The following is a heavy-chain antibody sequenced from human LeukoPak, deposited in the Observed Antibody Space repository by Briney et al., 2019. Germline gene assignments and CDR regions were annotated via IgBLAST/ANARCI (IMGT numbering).Heavy chain of an antibody. V-gene: IGHV4-59*01. J-gene: IGHJ4*02. Sequence: SETLSPTCTVSGGSISSYYWSWIRQPPGKGLEWIGYIYYSGSTNYNPSFKSRVTISLDTSKNQFSLKLSSVTAADTAVYYCAGPSSAYEYWGQGILVTVSS. CDR3: AGPSSAYEY. D-gene: IGHD2-15*01. CDR2: IYYSGST. CDR1: GGSISSYY.